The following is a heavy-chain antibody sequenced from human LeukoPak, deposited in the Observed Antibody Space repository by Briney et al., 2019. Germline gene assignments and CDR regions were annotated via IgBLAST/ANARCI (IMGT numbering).Heavy chain of an antibody. CDR2: IGGAGDT. CDR3: VKDYCHGGFCPFPFFGS. Sequence: PGGSLRLSCAVSGFTVSSHAMSWVRQASGKGLEWVSLIGGAGDTFYADSVKGRFVLSRDNSRNTVYLQMNSLRAEDTATYYCVKDYCHGGFCPFPFFGSWGQGTLVTVSS. V-gene: IGHV3-23*01. J-gene: IGHJ5*01. CDR1: GFTVSSHA. D-gene: IGHD2-15*01.